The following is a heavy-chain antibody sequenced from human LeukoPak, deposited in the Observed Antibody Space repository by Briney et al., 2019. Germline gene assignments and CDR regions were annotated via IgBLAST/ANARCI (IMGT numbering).Heavy chain of an antibody. CDR1: GDSVSSNSAA. CDR2: TYYRSNWFN. J-gene: IGHJ5*02. D-gene: IGHD4-17*01. Sequence: SQTLSLTCAISGDSVSSNSAAWNWIRQSPSRCLEWLGRTYYRSNWFNDFALSVKSRITIDPDTSKNQFSLQLNSVTPEDTAVYYCAKNYGDSNWFDPWGQGTLVTVSS. V-gene: IGHV6-1*01. CDR3: AKNYGDSNWFDP.